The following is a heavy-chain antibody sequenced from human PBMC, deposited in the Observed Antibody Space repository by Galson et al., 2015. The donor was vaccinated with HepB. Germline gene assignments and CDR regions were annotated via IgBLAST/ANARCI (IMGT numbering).Heavy chain of an antibody. V-gene: IGHV3-30*18. CDR1: GFTFSDYG. CDR3: AKSPPPWELRRHSFES. J-gene: IGHJ4*02. D-gene: IGHD1-26*01. Sequence: SLRLSCAASGFTFSDYGMEWVRQAPGKGLEWVTIISFDGNNKYYADSVKGRFTVSRDNSENTLFLQMNNLRPEDTAVYYCAKSPPPWELRRHSFESWGPGTPVTVSS. CDR2: ISFDGNNK.